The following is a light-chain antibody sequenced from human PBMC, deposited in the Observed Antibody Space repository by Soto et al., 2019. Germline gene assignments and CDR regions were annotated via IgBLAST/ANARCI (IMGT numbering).Light chain of an antibody. V-gene: IGKV1-9*01. J-gene: IGKJ5*01. CDR3: QQLNRYPLT. CDR2: AAS. Sequence: DIPLTKSPSFLSASVGDRVTITCRASQGISSYLAWYQQKPGKAPKLLIYAASTLQSGVPSRFSGSGSGTEFTLTISSRQPEDFATYYCQQLNRYPLTFGQGTRLEIK. CDR1: QGISSY.